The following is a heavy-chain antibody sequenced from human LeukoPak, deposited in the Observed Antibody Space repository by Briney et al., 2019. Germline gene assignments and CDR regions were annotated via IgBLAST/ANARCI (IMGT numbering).Heavy chain of an antibody. Sequence: SETLSLTCAVYGGSFSGYYWSWIRQPPGKGLEWIGEINHSGSTNYNPSLKSRVTISVDTSKNQFSLKLSSVTAADTAVYYCARVTYSGSYRRYYYYGMDVWGQGTTVTVSS. CDR2: INHSGST. J-gene: IGHJ6*02. CDR1: GGSFSGYY. D-gene: IGHD1-26*01. CDR3: ARVTYSGSYRRYYYYGMDV. V-gene: IGHV4-34*01.